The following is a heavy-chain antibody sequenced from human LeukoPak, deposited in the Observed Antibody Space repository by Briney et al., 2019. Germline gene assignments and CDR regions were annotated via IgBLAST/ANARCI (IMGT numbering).Heavy chain of an antibody. J-gene: IGHJ5*02. D-gene: IGHD3-10*02. Sequence: GGSLRLSCAASGFTVSSNYMSWVRQAPGKGLEWVSVIYSGGSTYYADSVKGRFTISRDNSKNTLYLQMNSLRAEDTAVYYCARPLCSGVPPPGSWGREPRVPVSS. CDR3: ARPLCSGVPPPGS. CDR1: GFTVSSNY. V-gene: IGHV3-66*02. CDR2: IYSGGST.